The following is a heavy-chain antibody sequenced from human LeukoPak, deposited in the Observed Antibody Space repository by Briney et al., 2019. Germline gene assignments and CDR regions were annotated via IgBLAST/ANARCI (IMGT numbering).Heavy chain of an antibody. CDR1: GFTFSSYA. J-gene: IGHJ4*02. Sequence: GGSLRLSCAASGFTFSSYAMSWVRQAPGKGLEWVSAISGSGGSTYYADSMKGRFTISRDNSKNTLYLQMNSLRAEDTAVYYCAKNLAYYYDSSGYKTFDYWGQGTLVTVSS. CDR2: ISGSGGST. CDR3: AKNLAYYYDSSGYKTFDY. V-gene: IGHV3-23*01. D-gene: IGHD3-22*01.